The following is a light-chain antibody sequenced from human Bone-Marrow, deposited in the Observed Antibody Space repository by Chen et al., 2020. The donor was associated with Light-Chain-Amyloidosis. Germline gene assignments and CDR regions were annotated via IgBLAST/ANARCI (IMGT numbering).Light chain of an antibody. CDR2: RET. J-gene: IGLJ2*01. CDR1: DLPTKY. Sequence: SDELTQPPSVSVSPVQTARITCSGDDLPTKYAYWYQQKPGQAPVLVIHRETERPSGISERFSGSSSGTTATLTISGVQAEDEADYHCQSADSSGTYEVIFGGGTKLTVL. CDR3: QSADSSGTYEVI. V-gene: IGLV3-25*03.